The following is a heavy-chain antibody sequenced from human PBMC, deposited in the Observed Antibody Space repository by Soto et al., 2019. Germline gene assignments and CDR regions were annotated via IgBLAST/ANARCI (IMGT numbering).Heavy chain of an antibody. V-gene: IGHV3-23*01. J-gene: IGHJ6*02. Sequence: HPGGSLRLSCAASGFTFSSYAMSWVRQAPGKGLEWVSAVSGSGGSTYYADSVRGRFTISRDNSKDTLYLQMNRLRAEDTAVYYCATADLTSNPYYYYGMDVWGQGTTVTVSS. CDR1: GFTFSSYA. CDR2: VSGSGGST. D-gene: IGHD2-21*02. CDR3: ATADLTSNPYYYYGMDV.